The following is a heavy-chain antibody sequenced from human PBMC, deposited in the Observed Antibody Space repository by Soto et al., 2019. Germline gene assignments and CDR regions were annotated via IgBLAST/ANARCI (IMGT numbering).Heavy chain of an antibody. CDR1: GGSISSGGYS. CDR2: IYHSGST. D-gene: IGHD2-21*02. J-gene: IGHJ5*02. Sequence: QLQLQESGSGLVKPSQTLSLTCAVSGGSISSGGYSWSWIRQPPGKGLEWIGYIYHSGSTYYNASLKSRVTISVDRSTNQFSLKLSSVTAADTAVYYCARADCGGDCYSHWFDPWGQGTLVTVSS. CDR3: ARADCGGDCYSHWFDP. V-gene: IGHV4-30-2*01.